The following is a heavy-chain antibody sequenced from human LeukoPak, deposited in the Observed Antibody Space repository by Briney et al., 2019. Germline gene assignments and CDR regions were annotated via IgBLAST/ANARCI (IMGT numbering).Heavy chain of an antibody. J-gene: IGHJ5*02. Sequence: ASVKVSCKASGYTFTSYYMHWVRQAPGQGLEWIGIINPSGGSTSYAQKFQGRVTMTRDTSTSTVYMELSSLRSEDTAVYYCAREMKITIFGVVTTRAWFDPWGQGTLVTVSS. D-gene: IGHD3-3*01. V-gene: IGHV1-46*01. CDR3: AREMKITIFGVVTTRAWFDP. CDR2: INPSGGST. CDR1: GYTFTSYY.